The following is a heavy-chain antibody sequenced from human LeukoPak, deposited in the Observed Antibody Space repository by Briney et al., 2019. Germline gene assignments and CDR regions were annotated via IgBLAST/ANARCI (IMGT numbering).Heavy chain of an antibody. D-gene: IGHD3-22*01. Sequence: GGSLRLSCAASGFTFSSYGRHWVRQAPGEGLEWVAVIWYDGSNKYYADSVKGRFTISRDNSKNTLYLQMNSLRAEDTAVYYCERAPGHYYDSSGYSLGYYYYMDVWGKGTTVTVSS. CDR2: IWYDGSNK. CDR1: GFTFSSYG. J-gene: IGHJ6*03. CDR3: ERAPGHYYDSSGYSLGYYYYMDV. V-gene: IGHV3-33*08.